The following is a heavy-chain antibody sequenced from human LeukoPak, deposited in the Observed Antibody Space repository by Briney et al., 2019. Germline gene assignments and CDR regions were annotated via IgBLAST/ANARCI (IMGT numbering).Heavy chain of an antibody. D-gene: IGHD3-16*01. CDR3: GRGRAVGAAIDY. V-gene: IGHV6-1*01. CDR1: GDTVSSNSAA. Sequence: SQTLSLTCAISGDTVSSNSAAWNWIRQSPSRGLEWLGRTYYRSKWYDDYAVSVKSRITINPETSKNQFSLQLNSVTPEDTAIYYCGRGRAVGAAIDYWGQGTLVTVSS. J-gene: IGHJ4*02. CDR2: TYYRSKWYD.